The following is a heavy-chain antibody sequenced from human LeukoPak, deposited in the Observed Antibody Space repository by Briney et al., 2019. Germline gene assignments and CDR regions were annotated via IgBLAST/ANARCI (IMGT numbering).Heavy chain of an antibody. Sequence: PSGTLSLTCTVSGGSISSYYWSWIRQPPGKGLEWIGYIYTSGSTNYNPSLKSRVTISVDTSKNQFSLKLSSVTAADTAVYYCARGLDYYDTGYNIYYFDYWGQGTLVTVSS. CDR1: GGSISSYY. CDR2: IYTSGST. D-gene: IGHD3-22*01. J-gene: IGHJ4*02. CDR3: ARGLDYYDTGYNIYYFDY. V-gene: IGHV4-4*09.